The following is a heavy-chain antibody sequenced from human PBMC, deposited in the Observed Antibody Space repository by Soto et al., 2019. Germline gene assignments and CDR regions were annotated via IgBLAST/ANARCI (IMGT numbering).Heavy chain of an antibody. Sequence: QVQLLESGPGLVKSSQTLSLTCSISGGSISRGGYYWSWVRQRPGKGLEWIGYVYFNENTYYNPSLKTRVSISAGSSKSQFSLRLSSVTAADAAIYYCARQITMVRGIDFWGPGISVSVSS. V-gene: IGHV4-31*03. J-gene: IGHJ4*02. CDR1: GGSISRGGYY. CDR2: VYFNENT. D-gene: IGHD3-10*01. CDR3: ARQITMVRGIDF.